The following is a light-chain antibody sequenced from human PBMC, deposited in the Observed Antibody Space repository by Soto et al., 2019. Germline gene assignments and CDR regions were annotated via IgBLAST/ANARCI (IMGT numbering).Light chain of an antibody. CDR1: SSDVGGHNF. J-gene: IGLJ3*02. CDR3: CSYVDTDTWV. V-gene: IGLV2-11*01. CDR2: GVS. Sequence: QSALTQPASVSGSPGQSISISCTGTSSDVGGHNFVSWYQQHPGEAPKLMISGVSERPSGVPDRFSGSKSGNTASLTISGLQAEDEADYYCCSYVDTDTWVFGGGTKLTVL.